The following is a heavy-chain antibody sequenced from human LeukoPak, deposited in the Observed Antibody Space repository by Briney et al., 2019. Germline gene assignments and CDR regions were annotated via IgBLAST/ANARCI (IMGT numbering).Heavy chain of an antibody. D-gene: IGHD4-11*01. J-gene: IGHJ4*02. CDR3: ARVLTSTSTVLDY. CDR1: GFTVSSNY. CDR2: IYSGGST. Sequence: PGRSLRLSCAASGFTVSSNYMSWVRQAPGKGLEWVSVIYSGGSTYYADSVKGRFTISRDNSKNTLYLQMNSLRAEDTAVYYCARVLTSTSTVLDYWGQGTLVTVSS. V-gene: IGHV3-66*02.